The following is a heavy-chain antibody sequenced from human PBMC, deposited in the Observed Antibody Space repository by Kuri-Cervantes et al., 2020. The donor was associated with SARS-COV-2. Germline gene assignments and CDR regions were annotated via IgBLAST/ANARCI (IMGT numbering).Heavy chain of an antibody. V-gene: IGHV3-23*01. CDR1: GFTFSSYA. D-gene: IGHD3-3*01. Sequence: GESLKISCAASGFTFSSYAMSWVRQAPGKGLEWVSAISGSGGSTYYADFVKGRFTISRDNSKNTLYLQMNSLRAEDTAVYYCAKVGYYDFWSGYSSYYFDYWGQGTLVTVSS. CDR2: ISGSGGST. J-gene: IGHJ4*02. CDR3: AKVGYYDFWSGYSSYYFDY.